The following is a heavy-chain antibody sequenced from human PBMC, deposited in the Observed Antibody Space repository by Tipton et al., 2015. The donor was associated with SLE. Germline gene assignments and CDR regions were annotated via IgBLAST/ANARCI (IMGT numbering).Heavy chain of an antibody. D-gene: IGHD1-1*01. J-gene: IGHJ4*02. CDR1: GGSISSYY. V-gene: IGHV4-59*01. CDR3: AGGQLERRRCDY. Sequence: TLSLTCTVSGGSISSYYWSWIRQPPGKGLEWIGYIYYSGSTNYNPSLKSRVTISVDTSKNQFSLKLSSVTAADTAVYYCAGGQLERRRCDYWSQGTLVTVSS. CDR2: IYYSGST.